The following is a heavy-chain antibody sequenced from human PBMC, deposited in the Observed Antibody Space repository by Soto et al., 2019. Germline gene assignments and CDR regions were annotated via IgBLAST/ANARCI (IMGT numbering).Heavy chain of an antibody. J-gene: IGHJ3*02. V-gene: IGHV1-69*13. D-gene: IGHD3-22*01. Sequence: GASVKVSCKASGGTFSSYAISWVRQAPGQGLEWMGGIIPIFGTANYAQKFQGRVTITADESTSTAYMELSSLRSEDTAVYYCARPSYYYDSRDDAFDIWGQGTMVTVS. CDR2: IIPIFGTA. CDR3: ARPSYYYDSRDDAFDI. CDR1: GGTFSSYA.